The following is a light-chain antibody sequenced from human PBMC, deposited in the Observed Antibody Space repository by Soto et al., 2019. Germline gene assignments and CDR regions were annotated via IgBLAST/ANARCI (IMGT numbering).Light chain of an antibody. CDR3: GAWDDSLNGVV. Sequence: QSLLTQPPSASGTPGQRVTISCSGSSSNIGSNTVNWYQQLPGTAPKLLIYSNNQRPSGVPDRFSGSKSGTSASLAISGLQSEDEAGYCCGAWDDSLNGVVFGGGTQLTVL. CDR2: SNN. J-gene: IGLJ2*01. V-gene: IGLV1-44*01. CDR1: SSNIGSNT.